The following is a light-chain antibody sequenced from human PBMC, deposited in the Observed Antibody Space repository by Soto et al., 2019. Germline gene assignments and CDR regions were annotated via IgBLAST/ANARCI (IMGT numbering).Light chain of an antibody. J-gene: IGKJ1*01. Sequence: DIVMTQSPLSLPVTPGEPASISCRSIQSLLHSNVYNYLDWYLQKPGQSPQLLIYFGSHRASGVPDRFTGSGSGTDFTLKISRVEAEDVGVYYCMQPLETPWTFGQGTKVDI. CDR2: FGS. CDR1: QSLLHSNVYNY. CDR3: MQPLETPWT. V-gene: IGKV2-28*01.